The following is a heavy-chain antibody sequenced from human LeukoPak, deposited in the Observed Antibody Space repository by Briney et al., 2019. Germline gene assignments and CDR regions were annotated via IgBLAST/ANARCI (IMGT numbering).Heavy chain of an antibody. V-gene: IGHV1-18*01. J-gene: IGHJ6*02. Sequence: GASVKVSCKASGYTLTSYGISWVRQAPGQGLEWMGWISAYNGNTNYAQKLQGRVTMTTDTSTSTAYMELRSLRSDDTAVYYCARPSAGYSSGWYSGPISPYYYYGMDVWGQGTTVTVSS. CDR1: GYTLTSYG. CDR2: ISAYNGNT. D-gene: IGHD6-19*01. CDR3: ARPSAGYSSGWYSGPISPYYYYGMDV.